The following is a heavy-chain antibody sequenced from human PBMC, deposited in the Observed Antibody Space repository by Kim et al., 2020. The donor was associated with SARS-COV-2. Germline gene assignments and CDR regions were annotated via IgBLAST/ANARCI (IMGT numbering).Heavy chain of an antibody. Sequence: PSPKSRVTISVDTSKNQCSLKLSSVTAADTAVYYCAREPGTLYYYYGMDVWGQGTTVTVSS. V-gene: IGHV4-34*01. D-gene: IGHD1-1*01. CDR3: AREPGTLYYYYGMDV. J-gene: IGHJ6*02.